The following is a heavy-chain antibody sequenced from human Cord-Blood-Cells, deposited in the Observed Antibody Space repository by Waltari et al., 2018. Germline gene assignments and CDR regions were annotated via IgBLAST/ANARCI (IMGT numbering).Heavy chain of an antibody. CDR2: IYHSGST. CDR3: ARTDSSGWYKNFDY. Sequence: QVQLQDPGPGLVKPSGTLPPPCAVSGGSICSSNGWSLVRRPPGKGLEWLGEIYHSGSTNDNPSLKSRVTISVDKSKNQFSLKRSSVTAADTAVYYCARTDSSGWYKNFDYWGQGTLVTVSS. CDR1: GGSICSSNG. J-gene: IGHJ4*02. D-gene: IGHD6-19*01. V-gene: IGHV4-4*02.